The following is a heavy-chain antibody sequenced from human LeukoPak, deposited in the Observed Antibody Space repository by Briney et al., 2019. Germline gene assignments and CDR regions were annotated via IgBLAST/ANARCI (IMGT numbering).Heavy chain of an antibody. D-gene: IGHD2-15*01. CDR2: IYYSGST. CDR1: GGSVSSGDYY. Sequence: PSQTLSLTCTVSGGSVSSGDYYWSWIRQPPGKGLEWIGYIYYSGSTYYNPSLKSRVTISVDTSKNQFSLKLSSVTAADTAVYYCARESNCSGGSCYSIWDYWGQGTLVTVSS. CDR3: ARESNCSGGSCYSIWDY. J-gene: IGHJ4*02. V-gene: IGHV4-30-4*01.